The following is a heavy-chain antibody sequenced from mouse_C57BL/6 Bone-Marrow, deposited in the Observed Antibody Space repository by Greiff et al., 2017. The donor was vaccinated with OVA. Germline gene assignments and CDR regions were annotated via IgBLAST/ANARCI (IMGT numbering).Heavy chain of an antibody. Sequence: EVQRVESGGGLVQPGGSLKLSCAASGFTFSDYGMAWVRQAPRKGPEWVAFISNLAYSIYYADTVTGRFTISRENAKNTLYLEMSSLRSEDTAMYYCARHEIYYGYFDVWGTGTTVTVSS. CDR2: ISNLAYSI. CDR1: GFTFSDYG. CDR3: ARHEIYYGYFDV. J-gene: IGHJ1*03. V-gene: IGHV5-15*01.